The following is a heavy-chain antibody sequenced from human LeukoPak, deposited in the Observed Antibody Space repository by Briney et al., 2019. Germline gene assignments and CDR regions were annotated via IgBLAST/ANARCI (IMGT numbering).Heavy chain of an antibody. Sequence: GGSLRLSCAASGFTVSSNYMSWVRQAPGKGLEWVAVIYSGGNTYYADSVKGRFTISRDNSKNTLYLQMNSLRAEDTAVYYCARDRSDGYNKNDYWGQGTLVTVSS. CDR2: IYSGGNT. CDR1: GFTVSSNY. CDR3: ARDRSDGYNKNDY. J-gene: IGHJ4*02. V-gene: IGHV3-53*01. D-gene: IGHD5-24*01.